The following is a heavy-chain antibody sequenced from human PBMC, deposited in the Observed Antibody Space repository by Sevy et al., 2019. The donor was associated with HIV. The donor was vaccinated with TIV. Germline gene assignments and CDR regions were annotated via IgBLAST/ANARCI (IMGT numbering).Heavy chain of an antibody. D-gene: IGHD1-1*01. CDR3: EAITTAGRDY. Sequence: GGSLRLSCAASGFIFNSYVMSWVRQAPGKGLEWVSSISGSGGYTYYADSVKGRFTISRDNSNNMRYLQMNSLRAEDTAVYYCEAITTAGRDYWGQGTLVTVSS. V-gene: IGHV3-23*01. J-gene: IGHJ4*02. CDR2: ISGSGGYT. CDR1: GFIFNSYV.